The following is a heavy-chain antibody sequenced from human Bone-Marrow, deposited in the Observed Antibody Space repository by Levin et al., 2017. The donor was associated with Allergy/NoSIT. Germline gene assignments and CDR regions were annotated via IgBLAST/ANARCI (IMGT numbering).Heavy chain of an antibody. CDR1: GGSFSGYY. CDR3: ARILRGRDMRFDP. J-gene: IGHJ5*02. D-gene: IGHD1-14*01. CDR2: INHSGST. V-gene: IGHV4-34*01. Sequence: SQTLSLTCAVYGGSFSGYYWSWIRQPPGKGLEWIGEINHSGSTNYNPSLKSRVTISVDTSKNQFSLKLSSVTAADTAVYYCARILRGRDMRFDPWGQGTLVTVSS.